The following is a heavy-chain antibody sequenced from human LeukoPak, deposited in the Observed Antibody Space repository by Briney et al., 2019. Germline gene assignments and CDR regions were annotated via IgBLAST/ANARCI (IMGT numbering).Heavy chain of an antibody. CDR2: IKSKTDGGTT. J-gene: IGHJ4*02. D-gene: IGHD3-22*01. V-gene: IGHV3-15*01. Sequence: GGSLRLSCAASGFTFSNAWMSWVRQAPGKGLEWVGRIKSKTDGGTTDYAAPVKGRFTISRDDSKNTLYLQMNSLKTEDTAVCYCTTIDWYYYDSSGSSPVGLFDYWGQGTLVTVSS. CDR3: TTIDWYYYDSSGSSPVGLFDY. CDR1: GFTFSNAW.